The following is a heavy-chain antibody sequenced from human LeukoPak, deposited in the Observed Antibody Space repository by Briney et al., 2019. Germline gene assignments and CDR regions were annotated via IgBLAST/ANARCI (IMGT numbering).Heavy chain of an antibody. CDR3: ARSGDGNWFDP. Sequence: ASVTVSFTASGYTFSNFGVGWVRQAPGQGFEWMGWISAYNGATNYAQSLQGRVTMTTDTSTSAAYMELRSLRSDDTAVYYCARSGDGNWFDPWGQGTLVTVSS. V-gene: IGHV1-18*01. CDR1: GYTFSNFG. CDR2: ISAYNGAT. J-gene: IGHJ5*02. D-gene: IGHD3-10*01.